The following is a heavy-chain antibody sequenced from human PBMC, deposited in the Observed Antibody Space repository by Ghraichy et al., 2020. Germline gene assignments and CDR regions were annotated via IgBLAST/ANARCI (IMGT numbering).Heavy chain of an antibody. Sequence: SETLSLTCTVSGGSITSTSYYWGWIRQPPGKGLEWIGTTYYTGSSFYNPSLKSRVTISVDRSSNQFSLKVNSVTAADTAVYYCARHWRPGYSGSWRSGNCFDTWGQGTLVNVSS. CDR3: ARHWRPGYSGSWRSGNCFDT. D-gene: IGHD6-13*01. J-gene: IGHJ5*01. CDR1: GGSITSTSYY. V-gene: IGHV4-39*01. CDR2: TYYTGSS.